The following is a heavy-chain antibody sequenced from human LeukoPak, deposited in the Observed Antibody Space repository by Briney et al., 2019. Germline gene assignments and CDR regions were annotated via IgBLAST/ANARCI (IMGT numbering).Heavy chain of an antibody. Sequence: GGSLRLSCVASGVTFSHYWMTWYRQAPGKGREWVANLNQDGSVQLYGDSVRRRFTISRDNAKNSVYIQMNSLRVEDPAMYYCARDHNVADVWGQGTMVTVYS. CDR2: LNQDGSVQ. V-gene: IGHV3-7*01. D-gene: IGHD2-8*01. CDR3: ARDHNVADV. CDR1: GVTFSHYW. J-gene: IGHJ3*01.